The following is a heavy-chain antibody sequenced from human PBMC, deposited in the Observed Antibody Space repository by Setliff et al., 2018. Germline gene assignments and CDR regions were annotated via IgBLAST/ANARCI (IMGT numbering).Heavy chain of an antibody. D-gene: IGHD3-10*01. CDR1: GYTFTNYA. CDR2: INTNTGNP. J-gene: IGHJ6*03. V-gene: IGHV7-4-1*02. Sequence: ASVKVSCKASGYTFTNYAMTWMRQAPGQGLEYMGWINTNTGNPIYAQGFTGRFVFSLDTSVSTAYLQISSLKSEDTAVYYCARGSRFGTIVYKGDYYMVVWGKGTTVTVSS. CDR3: ARGSRFGTIVYKGDYYMVV.